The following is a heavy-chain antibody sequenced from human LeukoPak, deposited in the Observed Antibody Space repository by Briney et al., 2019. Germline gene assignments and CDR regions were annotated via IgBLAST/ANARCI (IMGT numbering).Heavy chain of an antibody. D-gene: IGHD1-1*01. J-gene: IGHJ5*02. CDR3: ARNYWNDALYNWFDP. CDR2: IYHSGST. Sequence: PSETLSLTCAVSGYSISSGYYWGWIRQPPGKGLERIGSIYHSGSTYYNPSLKSRVTISVDTSKNQFSLRLSSVTAADTAVYYCARNYWNDALYNWFDPWGQGTLVTVSS. V-gene: IGHV4-38-2*01. CDR1: GYSISSGYY.